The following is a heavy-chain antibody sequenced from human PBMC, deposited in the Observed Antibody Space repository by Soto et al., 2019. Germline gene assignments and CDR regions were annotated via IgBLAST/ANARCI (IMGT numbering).Heavy chain of an antibody. CDR3: AKDPIPYCGGDCYSFPLY. CDR1: GFTFSSYG. J-gene: IGHJ4*02. D-gene: IGHD2-21*02. V-gene: IGHV3-30*18. CDR2: ISYDGSNK. Sequence: GSLRLSCAASGFTFSSYGMHWVRQAAGKGLEWVAVISYDGSNKYYADSVKGRFTISRDNSKNTLYLQMNSLRAEDTAVYYCAKDPIPYCGGDCYSFPLYWGQGTLVTVPS.